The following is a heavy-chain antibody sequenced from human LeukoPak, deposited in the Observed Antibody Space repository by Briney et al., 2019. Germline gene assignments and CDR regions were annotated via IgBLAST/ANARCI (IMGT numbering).Heavy chain of an antibody. CDR3: ARPCIAAAGTPASWFDY. J-gene: IGHJ4*02. CDR2: IYPGDSDT. V-gene: IGHV5-51*01. Sequence: GESLKISCKGSGYSFTSYWIGWVRQMPGKGLEWMGIIYPGDSDTRYSPSFQGQVTISADKSISTAYLQWSSLKASDTAMYDCARPCIAAAGTPASWFDYWGQGTLVTVSS. CDR1: GYSFTSYW. D-gene: IGHD6-13*01.